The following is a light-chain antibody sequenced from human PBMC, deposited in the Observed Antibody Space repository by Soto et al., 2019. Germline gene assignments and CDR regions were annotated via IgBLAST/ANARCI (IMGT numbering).Light chain of an antibody. J-gene: IGKJ4*01. CDR3: QPYNNWPLT. CDR2: GAS. Sequence: EILLTQSPATLSLSPGERATLSCRASQSVSSNYLAWYQQKPGQAPRLLIYGASSRATGIPDRFSGSGSGTDFTLTINSLQSEDFAIYYCQPYNNWPLTFGGGTKVDIK. V-gene: IGKV3D-20*02. CDR1: QSVSSNY.